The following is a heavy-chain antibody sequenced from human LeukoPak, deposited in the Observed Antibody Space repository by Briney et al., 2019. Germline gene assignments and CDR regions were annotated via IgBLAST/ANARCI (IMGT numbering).Heavy chain of an antibody. V-gene: IGHV1-2*02. Sequence: ASVKVSCKASGYTFTTYYIHWVRQAPGQGLEWMGWISPNSGGTNNAQNFQGRVTLTRDTSITTAYMELSRLTSGDAAVYYCARVVVPAASPRFDPWGQGTLVTVSS. CDR3: ARVVVPAASPRFDP. D-gene: IGHD2-2*01. J-gene: IGHJ5*02. CDR2: ISPNSGGT. CDR1: GYTFTTYY.